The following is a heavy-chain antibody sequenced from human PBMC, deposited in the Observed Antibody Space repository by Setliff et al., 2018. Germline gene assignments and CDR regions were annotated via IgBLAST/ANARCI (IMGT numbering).Heavy chain of an antibody. D-gene: IGHD1-26*01. V-gene: IGHV5-51*01. Sequence: GESLKISCEGSGYSFTTYWIAWVRRVPGKGLEWLGIIYPADSDSRYSPSFQGQVTISADKSISTAYLQWKSLKASDTAMYYCARGGGATWPRPDAFDVWGQGTLVTVSS. CDR1: GYSFTTYW. J-gene: IGHJ3*01. CDR3: ARGGGATWPRPDAFDV. CDR2: IYPADSDS.